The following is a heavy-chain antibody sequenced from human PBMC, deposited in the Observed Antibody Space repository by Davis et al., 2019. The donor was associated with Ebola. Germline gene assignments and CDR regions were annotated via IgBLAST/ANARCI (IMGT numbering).Heavy chain of an antibody. V-gene: IGHV1-3*01. Sequence: ASVKVSCKASGYTFTSYAMHWVRQAPGQRLEWMGWINAGNGNTKYSQKFQGRVTITRDTSASTAYMELRSLRSDDTAVYYCATTVAGFYYYGMDVWGQGTTVTVSS. D-gene: IGHD6-19*01. CDR3: ATTVAGFYYYGMDV. J-gene: IGHJ6*02. CDR2: INAGNGNT. CDR1: GYTFTSYA.